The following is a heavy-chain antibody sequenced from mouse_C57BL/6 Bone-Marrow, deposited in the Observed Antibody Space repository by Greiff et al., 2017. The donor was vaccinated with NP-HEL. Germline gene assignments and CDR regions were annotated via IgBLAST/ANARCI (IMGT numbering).Heavy chain of an antibody. Sequence: VQLQQPGAELVKPGASVKLSCKASGYTFTSYWMHWVKQRPGQGLEWIGMIHPNSGSTNYNEKFKSKATLTVDKSSSTAYMQLSSLTSEDSAVYYCASVYYGNYVAYWGQGTLVTVSA. J-gene: IGHJ3*01. D-gene: IGHD2-1*01. CDR2: IHPNSGST. V-gene: IGHV1-64*01. CDR1: GYTFTSYW. CDR3: ASVYYGNYVAY.